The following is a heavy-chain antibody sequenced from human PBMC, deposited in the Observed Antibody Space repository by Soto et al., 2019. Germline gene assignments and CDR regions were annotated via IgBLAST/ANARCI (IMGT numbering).Heavy chain of an antibody. J-gene: IGHJ6*02. CDR2: ISGSGGST. V-gene: IGHV3-23*01. CDR1: GFTFSSYA. Sequence: GGSLRLSCAASGFTFSSYAMSWVRQAPGKGLEWVSAISGSGGSTYYADSVKGRFTISRYNSKHSLHLQMNSLRAEDMAVYYCAKVGIKWLDGMDVWGQGTTVTVSS. CDR3: AKVGIKWLDGMDV. D-gene: IGHD3-22*01.